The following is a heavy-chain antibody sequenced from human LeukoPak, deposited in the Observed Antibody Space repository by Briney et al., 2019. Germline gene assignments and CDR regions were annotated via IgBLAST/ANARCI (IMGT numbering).Heavy chain of an antibody. Sequence: ASVKVSCKVSGYTLTELSMHWVRQAPGKGLEWMGGFDPEDGGTIYAQKFQGRVTMTEDTSTDTAYMELSSLRSEDTAVYYCATAGLVGATHYYYGMDVWGQGTTVTVSS. CDR2: FDPEDGGT. V-gene: IGHV1-24*01. D-gene: IGHD1-26*01. CDR1: GYTLTELS. J-gene: IGHJ6*02. CDR3: ATAGLVGATHYYYGMDV.